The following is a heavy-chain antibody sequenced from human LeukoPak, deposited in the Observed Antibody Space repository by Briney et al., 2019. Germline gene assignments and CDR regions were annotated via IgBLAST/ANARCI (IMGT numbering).Heavy chain of an antibody. V-gene: IGHV3-21*01. D-gene: IGHD3-3*01. CDR1: GLTFSSYT. CDR3: ARDVALERNTIFRVVVSDDGMDV. J-gene: IGHJ6*02. CDR2: ISRYSSDI. Sequence: GGSLRLSCAASGLTFSSYTMKTVRQTPGKGLQWVSSISRYSSDIYYVDSMEGRFTISRDNANNTLNLQMNSLRAEDTAVYYCARDVALERNTIFRVVVSDDGMDVWGQGTTVTVSS.